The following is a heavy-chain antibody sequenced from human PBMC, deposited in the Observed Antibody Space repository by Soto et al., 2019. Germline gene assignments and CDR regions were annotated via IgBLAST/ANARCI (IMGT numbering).Heavy chain of an antibody. D-gene: IGHD3-16*01. CDR3: VRPRPSGENYGLGV. Sequence: PCGSLRLSCVASGISVSHKYMAWAREAPEMGLEWVSILYTEGTTYYADSVKGRFTISRDSSKNTLFLQMDSLRAEDTAVYYCVRPRPSGENYGLGVWAQGTTVTGSS. J-gene: IGHJ6*02. CDR2: LYTEGTT. CDR1: GISVSHKY. V-gene: IGHV3-53*01.